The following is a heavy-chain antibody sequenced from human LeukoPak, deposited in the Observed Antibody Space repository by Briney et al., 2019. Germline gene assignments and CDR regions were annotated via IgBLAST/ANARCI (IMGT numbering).Heavy chain of an antibody. CDR1: GYTFTSYA. D-gene: IGHD6-19*01. V-gene: IGHV1-3*01. J-gene: IGHJ4*02. CDR3: ARGGSIAVAGTVGY. Sequence: ASVKVSRKASGYTFTSYAMHWVRQAPGQRLEWMGWINAGNGNTKYSQKFQGRVTITRDTSASTAYMELSSLRSEDTAVYYCARGGSIAVAGTVGYWGQGTLVTVSS. CDR2: INAGNGNT.